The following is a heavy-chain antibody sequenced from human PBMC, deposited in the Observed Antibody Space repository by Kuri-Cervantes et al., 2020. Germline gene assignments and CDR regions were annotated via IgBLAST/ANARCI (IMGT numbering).Heavy chain of an antibody. J-gene: IGHJ4*02. CDR1: GYTFTCYY. CDR2: INPNSGGT. V-gene: IGHV1-2*02. CDR3: ADLKRDY. Sequence: ASVKVSCKASGYTFTCYYMHWVRQAPGQGLEWMGWINPNSGGTNYAQKLQGRVTMTRDTSISTAYMELSRLRSDDTAVYYCADLKRDYWGQGTLVTVSS.